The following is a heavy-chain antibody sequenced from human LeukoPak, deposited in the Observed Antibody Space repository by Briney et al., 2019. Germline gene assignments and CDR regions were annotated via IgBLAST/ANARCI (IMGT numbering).Heavy chain of an antibody. D-gene: IGHD2-8*01. CDR1: GGTFSSYA. J-gene: IGHJ6*03. V-gene: IGHV1-69*05. CDR2: IIPIFGTA. CDR3: ARRGCTNGVCYNAPDYYYYMDV. Sequence: SVKVSCKASGGTFSSYAISWVRQAPGQGLEWMGGIIPIFGTANYAQKFQGRVKITTDESTSTAYMELSSLRSEDTAVYYCARRGCTNGVCYNAPDYYYYMDVWGKGTTVTASS.